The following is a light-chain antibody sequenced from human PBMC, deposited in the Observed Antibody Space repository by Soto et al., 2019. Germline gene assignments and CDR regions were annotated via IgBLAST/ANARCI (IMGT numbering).Light chain of an antibody. CDR3: SSYAASNNFYFV. CDR1: SSDVGGYSY. V-gene: IGLV2-8*01. J-gene: IGLJ3*02. CDR2: EVT. Sequence: QSVLTQPPSASGSPGQSVTISCTGTSSDVGGYSYVSWYQQYPGRAPKLMIYEVTKQPSGVPDRFSGSKSGNTASLTVSGLQAEDEADYYCSSYAASNNFYFVFGGGTKVTVL.